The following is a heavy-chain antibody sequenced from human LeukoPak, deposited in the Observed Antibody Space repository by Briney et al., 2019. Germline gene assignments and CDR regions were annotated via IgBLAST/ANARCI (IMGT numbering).Heavy chain of an antibody. D-gene: IGHD4-17*01. Sequence: GGSLRLSCAASGFTFSSYWMSWVRQAPGKGLEWVANIKQDGSEKYYVGSVKGRFTISRDNAKNSLYLQMNSLRAKDTAVYYCARGATVTTHDAFDIWGQGTMVTVSS. CDR2: IKQDGSEK. CDR3: ARGATVTTHDAFDI. CDR1: GFTFSSYW. V-gene: IGHV3-7*04. J-gene: IGHJ3*02.